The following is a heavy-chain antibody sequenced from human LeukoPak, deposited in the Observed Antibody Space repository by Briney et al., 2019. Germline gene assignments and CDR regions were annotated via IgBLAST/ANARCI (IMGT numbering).Heavy chain of an antibody. V-gene: IGHV4-31*03. Sequence: NPSQTLSLTCTVSGGSISSGNYFWNWIRQHPGKGLEWIGCIYYSGSTYYNPSLKSRVTISVDTSKSQFSLKLSSVTAADMAVYYCAGSYDSGNYDYWGQGTLVTVSS. CDR3: AGSYDSGNYDY. CDR2: IYYSGST. D-gene: IGHD3-10*01. J-gene: IGHJ4*02. CDR1: GGSISSGNYF.